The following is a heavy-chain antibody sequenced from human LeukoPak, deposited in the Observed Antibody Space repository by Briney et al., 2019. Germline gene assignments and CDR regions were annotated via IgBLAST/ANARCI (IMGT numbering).Heavy chain of an antibody. CDR2: ISSSGSTI. J-gene: IGHJ4*02. CDR1: GFTFSSYS. CDR3: ARGGGYYGSGSYYDFDY. V-gene: IGHV3-48*04. Sequence: GGSLRLSCAASGFTFSSYSMNWVRQAPGKGLEWVSYISSSGSTIYYADSVKGRFTISRDNAKNSLYLQMNSLRAEDTAVYYCARGGGYYGSGSYYDFDYWGQGTLVTVSS. D-gene: IGHD3-10*01.